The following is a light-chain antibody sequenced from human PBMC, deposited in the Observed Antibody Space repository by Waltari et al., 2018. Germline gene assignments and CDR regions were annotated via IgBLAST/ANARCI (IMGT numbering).Light chain of an antibody. CDR3: QQYDNLPLT. V-gene: IGKV1-33*01. Sequence: DIPMTQSPSSLSASVRDRVTITCQASQDISNYLNWYQQKPGKAPKLLIYDASNLETGVPSRFSGSGSGTDFTFTISSLQPEDIATYYCQQYDNLPLTFGGGTKVEIK. CDR1: QDISNY. J-gene: IGKJ4*01. CDR2: DAS.